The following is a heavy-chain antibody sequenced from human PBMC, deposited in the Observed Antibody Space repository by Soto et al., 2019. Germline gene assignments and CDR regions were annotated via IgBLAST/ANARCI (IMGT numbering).Heavy chain of an antibody. CDR2: IDPSDSYT. CDR1: GYSFTSYW. J-gene: IGHJ6*02. D-gene: IGHD6-19*01. CDR3: ARRSSGWNYYGMDV. V-gene: IGHV5-10-1*01. Sequence: ESLKISFKGSGYSFTSYWISWVRQIPGKGLEWMGRIDPSDSYTNYSPSFQGHVTISADKSISTAYLQWSSLKASDTAMYYCARRSSGWNYYGMDVWGQGTTVTVSS.